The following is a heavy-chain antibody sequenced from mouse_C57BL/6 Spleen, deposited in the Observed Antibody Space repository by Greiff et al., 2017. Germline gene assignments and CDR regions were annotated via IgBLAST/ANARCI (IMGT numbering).Heavy chain of an antibody. J-gene: IGHJ4*01. CDR2: IRLKSDNYAT. D-gene: IGHD1-1*01. V-gene: IGHV6-3*01. Sequence: EVQLVESGGGLVQPGGSMKLSCVASGFTFSNYWMNWVRQSPEKGLEWVAQIRLKSDNYATHYAESVKGRFTISRDDSKSSVYLQMNNLRAEDTGIYYCTQFITTVVAEIYYAMDYWGQGTSVTVSS. CDR3: TQFITTVVAEIYYAMDY. CDR1: GFTFSNYW.